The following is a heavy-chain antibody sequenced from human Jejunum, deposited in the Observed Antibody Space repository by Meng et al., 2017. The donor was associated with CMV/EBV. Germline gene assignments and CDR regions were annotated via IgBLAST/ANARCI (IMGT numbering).Heavy chain of an antibody. Sequence: GFSTSHTYVSWGRQDPGKGLEFVSVIYSGGSTYYAASVKGRFTISRDNAQNTVFLQMNSLRTEDTAVYYCARRPSVIPVSYYGMDVWGQGTTVTVSS. CDR1: GFSTSHTY. CDR3: ARRPSVIPVSYYGMDV. CDR2: IYSGGST. V-gene: IGHV3-53*01. J-gene: IGHJ6*02. D-gene: IGHD2-21*01.